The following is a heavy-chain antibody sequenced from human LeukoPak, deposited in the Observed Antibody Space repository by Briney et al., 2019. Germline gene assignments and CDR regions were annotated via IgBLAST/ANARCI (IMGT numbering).Heavy chain of an antibody. V-gene: IGHV6-1*01. D-gene: IGHD2-2*02. CDR3: ARANVRNCRSTTCYTDWFDP. Sequence: SQTLSLTCAISGDSVSSSAAWNWIRQSPSGGLEWLGRTYYRSKWYNDYAVSVKSRITINPDTSKNQFSLQLNSVTPEDTAVYFCARANVRNCRSTTCYTDWFDPWGQGTLVTVSS. CDR1: GDSVSSSAA. J-gene: IGHJ5*02. CDR2: TYYRSKWYN.